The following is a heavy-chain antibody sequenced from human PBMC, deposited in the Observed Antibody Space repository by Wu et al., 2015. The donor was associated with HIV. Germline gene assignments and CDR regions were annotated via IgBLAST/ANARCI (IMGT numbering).Heavy chain of an antibody. D-gene: IGHD3-22*01. J-gene: IGHJ4*02. CDR2: IIPIFGTA. V-gene: IGHV1-69*12. CDR1: GGTFSSYA. CDR3: ARDLPLYGSHDSDY. Sequence: QVQLVQSGAEVKKPGSSVKVSCKASGGTFSSYAISWVRQAPGQGLEWMGGIIPIFGTANYAQKFQGRVTITADESTSTGGAYMELSSLRSEDTAVYYCARDLPLYGSHDSDYWGRGNPWSPSPQ.